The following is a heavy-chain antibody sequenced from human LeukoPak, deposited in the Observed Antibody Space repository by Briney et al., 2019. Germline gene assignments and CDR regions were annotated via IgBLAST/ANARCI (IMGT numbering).Heavy chain of an antibody. Sequence: SETLSLTCAVYGGSFSSYYWSWIRQPPGKGLEWIGEIYHSGSTNYNPSLKSRVTISVDKSKNQFSLKLSSVTAADTAVYYCARAGYYYDSSGYALDYWGQGTLVTVSS. CDR2: IYHSGST. J-gene: IGHJ4*02. CDR3: ARAGYYYDSSGYALDY. CDR1: GGSFSSYY. V-gene: IGHV4-34*01. D-gene: IGHD3-22*01.